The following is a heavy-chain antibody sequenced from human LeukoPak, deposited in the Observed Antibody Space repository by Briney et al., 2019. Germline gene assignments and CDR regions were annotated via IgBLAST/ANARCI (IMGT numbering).Heavy chain of an antibody. J-gene: IGHJ4*02. D-gene: IGHD6-6*01. V-gene: IGHV4-4*07. Sequence: SETLSLTCTVSGGSISSYYWSWIRQPAGKGLEWIGRMYTSVSTHYNPSLKSRVTISVDKSKNQFSLKLSSVTAADTAVYYCARDRDSTSSRFDYWGQGTLVTVSS. CDR2: MYTSVST. CDR1: GGSISSYY. CDR3: ARDRDSTSSRFDY.